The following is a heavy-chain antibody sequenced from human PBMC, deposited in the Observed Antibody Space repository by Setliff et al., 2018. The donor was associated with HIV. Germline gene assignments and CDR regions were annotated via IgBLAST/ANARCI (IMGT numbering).Heavy chain of an antibody. V-gene: IGHV4-39*07. J-gene: IGHJ4*02. Sequence: SETLSLTCSVSGDSISSSSYYWGWIRQPQGKGLEWIGSIYPSGTTYYNPSLKSRVTISVDTSKNQFSLKLSSVTAADTAVYYCARVRQVSDYGDYDYYFDYWGQGALVTVSS. CDR2: IYPSGTT. CDR1: GDSISSSSYY. CDR3: ARVRQVSDYGDYDYYFDY. D-gene: IGHD4-17*01.